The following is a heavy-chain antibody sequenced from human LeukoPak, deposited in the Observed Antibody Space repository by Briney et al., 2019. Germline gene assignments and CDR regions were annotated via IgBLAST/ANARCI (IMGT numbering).Heavy chain of an antibody. Sequence: PGGSLRLSCAASGFTFRTYLMNWVRQAPGKGLVWVSRINSDGSATSYADSVMVRFTISRDSAKNTLYLQMNSLRPEDTAVYYCARGNKWSFDSWGQGALVTVSS. D-gene: IGHD2-15*01. V-gene: IGHV3-74*01. CDR3: ARGNKWSFDS. CDR1: GFTFRTYL. J-gene: IGHJ4*02. CDR2: INSDGSAT.